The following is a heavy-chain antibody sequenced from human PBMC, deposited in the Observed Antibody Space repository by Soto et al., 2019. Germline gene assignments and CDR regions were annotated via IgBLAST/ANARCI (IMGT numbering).Heavy chain of an antibody. CDR3: ARANWNYARDYYLAF. CDR1: GGSFSGYY. D-gene: IGHD1-7*01. Sequence: SETLSLTCAVYGGSFSGYYWSWIRQPPGKGLEWIGEINHSGSTNYNPSLKSRVTISVDTSKNQFSLKLSSVTAADTAVYYCARANWNYARDYYLAFCGKAPPVTV. CDR2: INHSGST. J-gene: IGHJ6*03. V-gene: IGHV4-34*01.